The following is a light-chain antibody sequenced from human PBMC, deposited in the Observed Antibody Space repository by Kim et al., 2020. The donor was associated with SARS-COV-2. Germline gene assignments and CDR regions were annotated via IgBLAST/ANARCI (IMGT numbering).Light chain of an antibody. J-gene: IGLJ1*01. V-gene: IGLV2-14*04. Sequence: GQSITISCTGTSSDVGGYNYVSWYQQHPGKAPKLMIYDVSKRPSGVSNRFSGSKSGNTASLTISGLQAEDEADYYCSSYTSSSPYVFGTGTNVTVL. CDR3: SSYTSSSPYV. CDR2: DVS. CDR1: SSDVGGYNY.